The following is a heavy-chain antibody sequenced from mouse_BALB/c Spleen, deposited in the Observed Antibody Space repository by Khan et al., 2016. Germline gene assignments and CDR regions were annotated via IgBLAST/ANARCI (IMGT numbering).Heavy chain of an antibody. CDR1: GFNIKDTY. CDR2: IDPAIDNT. V-gene: IGHV14-3*02. CDR3: ARRIYDYGFAY. D-gene: IGHD2-4*01. Sequence: ESGAELVKPGASVKLSCTASGFNIKDTYIHWVKQRPEQGLEWIGRIDPAIDNTKYDPKFQGKATIAADTSSNTAYLQLSSLTSEDTAVYYCARRIYDYGFAYWGQGTLVTVSA. J-gene: IGHJ3*01.